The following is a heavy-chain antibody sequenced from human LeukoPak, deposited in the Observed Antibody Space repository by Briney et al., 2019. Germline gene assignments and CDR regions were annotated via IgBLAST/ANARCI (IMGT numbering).Heavy chain of an antibody. Sequence: GGSLRPSCAASGFNFRSSWMYWVRQVPGKGLVWVARMNSDGSDTGHADSVKGRLTISRDNAKNTLYLQMNSLRAEDTAVYFCVMYSWGDVPDIWGQGTMVTVSS. CDR1: GFNFRSSW. CDR2: MNSDGSDT. V-gene: IGHV3-74*01. CDR3: VMYSWGDVPDI. J-gene: IGHJ3*02. D-gene: IGHD3-16*01.